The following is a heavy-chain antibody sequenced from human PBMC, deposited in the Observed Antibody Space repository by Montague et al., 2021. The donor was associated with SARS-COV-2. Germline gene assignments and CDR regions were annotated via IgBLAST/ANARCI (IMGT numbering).Heavy chain of an antibody. V-gene: IGHV4-59*01. CDR2: IYYSGST. Sequence: SETLSLTCTVSGGSISSYYWSWIRQPPGKGLEWIGYIYYSGSTNXNPSLKSRVTISVDTSKNQFSLKLSSVTAADTAVYYCARGIPIAAAFLNWFDPWGQGTLVTVSS. CDR1: GGSISSYY. CDR3: ARGIPIAAAFLNWFDP. J-gene: IGHJ5*02. D-gene: IGHD6-13*01.